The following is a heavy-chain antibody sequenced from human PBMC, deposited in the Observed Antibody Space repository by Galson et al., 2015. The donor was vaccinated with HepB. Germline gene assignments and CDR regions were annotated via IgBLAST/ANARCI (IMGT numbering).Heavy chain of an antibody. Sequence: SLRLSCAASGFTFSSHAMSWVRQAPGKGLEWVSGISGSGDSTYYADSVKGRFTISRDNSKNTLYLQMNSLRAEDTAVYHCAKAAAAGTAYYYGMDVWGQGTTVTVSS. V-gene: IGHV3-23*01. CDR2: ISGSGDST. J-gene: IGHJ6*02. CDR3: AKAAAAGTAYYYGMDV. CDR1: GFTFSSHA. D-gene: IGHD6-13*01.